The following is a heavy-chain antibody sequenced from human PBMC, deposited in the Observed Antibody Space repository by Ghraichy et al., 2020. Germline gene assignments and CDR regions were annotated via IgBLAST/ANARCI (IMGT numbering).Heavy chain of an antibody. D-gene: IGHD3-10*01. V-gene: IGHV3-7*01. J-gene: IGHJ3*02. Sequence: GGSLRLSCAASGFTLSDSWMTWVRQTPGRGLEWVANIVQDGTEEHYVASVRGRFTISRDNANNLVYLQMSSLEVEDSGIYYCARAQDTRLFITLGEAPPRASFDIWGQGTLVTVSS. CDR3: ARAQDTRLFITLGEAPPRASFDI. CDR1: GFTLSDSW. CDR2: IVQDGTEE.